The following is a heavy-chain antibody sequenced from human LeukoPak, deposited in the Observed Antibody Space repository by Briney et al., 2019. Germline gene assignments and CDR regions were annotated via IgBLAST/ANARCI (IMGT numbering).Heavy chain of an antibody. CDR2: IYYNGGT. CDR3: ARGQQQLVLYYYCYYGMDV. CDR1: GGSISSYY. V-gene: IGHV4-59*01. J-gene: IGHJ6*02. Sequence: SETLSLTCTVSGGSISSYYWSWIRQPPGKGLEWIGYIYYNGGTNYNPSLKSRVTISVDTSKNQFSLKLSSVTAADTAVYYCARGQQQLVLYYYCYYGMDVWGQGTTVTVSS. D-gene: IGHD6-13*01.